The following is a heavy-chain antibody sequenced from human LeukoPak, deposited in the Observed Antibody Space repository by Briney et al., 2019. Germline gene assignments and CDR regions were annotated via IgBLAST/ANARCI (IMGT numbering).Heavy chain of an antibody. J-gene: IGHJ4*02. D-gene: IGHD3-10*01. CDR1: GFIFSNYG. CDR2: ISGSGGST. CDR3: AKDTRGLCDY. Sequence: PGGSLRLSCAASGFIFSNYGMHWVRQAPGKGLEWVSAISGSGGSTYYADSVKGRFTISRDNSKNTLYLQMNSLRAEDTAVYYCAKDTRGLCDYWGQGTLVTVSS. V-gene: IGHV3-23*01.